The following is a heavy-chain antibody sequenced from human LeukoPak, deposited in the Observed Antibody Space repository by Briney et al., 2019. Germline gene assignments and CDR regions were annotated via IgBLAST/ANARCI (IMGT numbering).Heavy chain of an antibody. Sequence: GASVKVSCKASGYTFTGYYMHWVRQAPGQGLEWMGWINPNSGGTNYAQKFQGRVTMTRDTSISTAYMELSSLRSEDTAVYYCARAADYAYCGGDCYSFDYWGQGTLVTVSS. D-gene: IGHD2-21*02. CDR2: INPNSGGT. V-gene: IGHV1-2*02. J-gene: IGHJ4*02. CDR1: GYTFTGYY. CDR3: ARAADYAYCGGDCYSFDY.